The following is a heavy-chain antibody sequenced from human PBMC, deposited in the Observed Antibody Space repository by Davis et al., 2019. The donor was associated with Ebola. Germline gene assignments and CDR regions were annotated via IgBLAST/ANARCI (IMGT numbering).Heavy chain of an antibody. CDR3: ARVDYDFWSGYYNYFDY. J-gene: IGHJ4*02. CDR2: INAGNGNT. D-gene: IGHD3-3*01. V-gene: IGHV1-3*01. Sequence: ASVKVSCKASGDTFSGYTLSWVRQAPGQGLEWMGWINAGNGNTKYSQKFQGRVTITRDTSASTAYMELSSLRSEDTAVYYCARVDYDFWSGYYNYFDYWGQGTLVTVSS. CDR1: GDTFSGYT.